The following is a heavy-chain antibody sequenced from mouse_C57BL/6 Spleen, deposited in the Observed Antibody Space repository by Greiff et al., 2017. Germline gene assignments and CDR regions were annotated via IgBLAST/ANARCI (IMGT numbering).Heavy chain of an antibody. J-gene: IGHJ2*01. CDR2: IYPRDGST. CDR1: GYTFTDHT. Sequence: VQLQESDAELVKPGASVKISCKVSGYTFTDHTIHWMKQRPEQGLEWIGYIYPRDGSTKYNEKFKGKATLTADKSSSTAYMQLNSLTSEDSAVYFCARGGYGSSYPMYYFDYGGQGTTLTVSS. V-gene: IGHV1-78*01. D-gene: IGHD1-1*01. CDR3: ARGGYGSSYPMYYFDY.